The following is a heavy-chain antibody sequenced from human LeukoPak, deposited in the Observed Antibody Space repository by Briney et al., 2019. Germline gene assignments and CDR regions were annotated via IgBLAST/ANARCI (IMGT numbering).Heavy chain of an antibody. V-gene: IGHV4-38-2*02. J-gene: IGHJ4*02. CDR2: IYHSGST. D-gene: IGHD2-15*01. CDR3: ARVWWGQGAN. CDR1: GASISTYY. Sequence: SETLSLTCTVSGASISTYYWSWIRQPPGKGLEWIGSIYHSGSTYYNPSLKSRVTISVDTSKNQFSLKLSSVTAADTAVYYCARVWWGQGANWGQGTLVTVSS.